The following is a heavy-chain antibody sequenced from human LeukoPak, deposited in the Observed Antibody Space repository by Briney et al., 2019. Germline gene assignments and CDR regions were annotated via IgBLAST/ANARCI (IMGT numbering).Heavy chain of an antibody. Sequence: PGGSLRLSCAASGFTFSSYGMHWVRQAPGKGLEWVSSISSSSSYIYYADSVKGRFTISRDNAKNSLYLQMNSLRAEDTAVYYCARDALIPYCSSTSCWGGYYYYMDVWGKGTTVTVSS. CDR1: GFTFSSYG. CDR2: ISSSSSYI. CDR3: ARDALIPYCSSTSCWGGYYYYMDV. D-gene: IGHD2-2*01. J-gene: IGHJ6*03. V-gene: IGHV3-21*01.